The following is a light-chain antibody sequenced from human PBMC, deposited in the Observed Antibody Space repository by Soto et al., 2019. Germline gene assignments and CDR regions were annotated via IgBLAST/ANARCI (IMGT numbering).Light chain of an antibody. CDR1: SGDVGSYNL. V-gene: IGLV2-23*02. Sequence: QSALTQPASVSGSPGQSITIPCTGTSGDVGSYNLVSWYQQHPGKAPKLLIYEVTERPSGVSHRFSGSKSGNTASLTISGLQPDDEADYYCCSYAGNSEVFGTGTKVTVL. J-gene: IGLJ1*01. CDR2: EVT. CDR3: CSYAGNSEV.